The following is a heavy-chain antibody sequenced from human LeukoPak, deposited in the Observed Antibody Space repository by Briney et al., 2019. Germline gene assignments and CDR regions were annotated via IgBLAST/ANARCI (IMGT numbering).Heavy chain of an antibody. CDR3: VKGLDYSSSQMDS. CDR2: INTNGANT. J-gene: IGHJ4*02. V-gene: IGHV3-64*05. CDR1: GFIFKSYA. Sequence: GGSLRLSCSASGFIFKSYAMHWVRQAPGKGLEYVSSINTNGANTYYADSVRARFTISRDNSRNTVYVQMNSLTPEDTAVYYCVKGLDYSSSQMDSWGRGTLVTVSS. D-gene: IGHD6-6*01.